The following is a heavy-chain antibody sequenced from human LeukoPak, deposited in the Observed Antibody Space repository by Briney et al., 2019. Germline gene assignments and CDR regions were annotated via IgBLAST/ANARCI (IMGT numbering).Heavy chain of an antibody. Sequence: ASVKVSCKASGCTFTSYGISWVRQAPGQGLEWMGWISAYNGNTNYAQKLQGRVTMTTDTSTSTAYMELRSLRSDDTAVYYCVRTDYYEWFDPWGQGTLVTVSS. V-gene: IGHV1-18*01. CDR1: GCTFTSYG. CDR3: VRTDYYEWFDP. D-gene: IGHD3-22*01. J-gene: IGHJ5*02. CDR2: ISAYNGNT.